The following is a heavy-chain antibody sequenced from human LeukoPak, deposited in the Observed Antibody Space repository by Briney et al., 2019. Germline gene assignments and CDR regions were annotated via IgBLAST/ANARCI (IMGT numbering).Heavy chain of an antibody. D-gene: IGHD7-27*01. V-gene: IGHV4-59*12. J-gene: IGHJ4*02. Sequence: SETLSLTCTVSGGSISSYYWSWIRQPPGKGLEWIGYIYYSGSTYYNPSLKSRVTISVDTSKNQFSLKLSSVTAADTAVYYCARDLTGGEGSFDYWGQGTLVTVSS. CDR1: GGSISSYY. CDR2: IYYSGST. CDR3: ARDLTGGEGSFDY.